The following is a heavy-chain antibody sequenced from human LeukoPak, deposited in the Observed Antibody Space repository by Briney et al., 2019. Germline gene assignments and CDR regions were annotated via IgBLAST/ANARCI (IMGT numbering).Heavy chain of an antibody. J-gene: IGHJ3*01. Sequence: SETLSLTCTVSGGSISSYYWSWIRQPAGQGLDWIGRIHTSGSTNYNPSLKSRVTMSVDTSKNQFSLKLTSVTAADAGVAYCARVRGYAFDDWGQGTMVTVSS. CDR1: GGSISSYY. CDR2: IHTSGST. CDR3: ARVRGYAFDD. V-gene: IGHV4-4*07. D-gene: IGHD1-26*01.